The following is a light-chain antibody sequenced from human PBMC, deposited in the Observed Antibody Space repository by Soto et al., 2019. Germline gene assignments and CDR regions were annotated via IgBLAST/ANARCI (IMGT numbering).Light chain of an antibody. Sequence: QSVLTQPPSVSAAPGQKVTISCSGSSSNIGNNYVSWYQQHPGKAPKLMIYDVTKRPSGVPDRFSGSKFGKTASLTISGLQAEDEADYHCCSYAGSYNFVFGSGTKLTVL. CDR3: CSYAGSYNFV. J-gene: IGLJ1*01. CDR2: DVT. V-gene: IGLV2-11*02. CDR1: SSNIGNNY.